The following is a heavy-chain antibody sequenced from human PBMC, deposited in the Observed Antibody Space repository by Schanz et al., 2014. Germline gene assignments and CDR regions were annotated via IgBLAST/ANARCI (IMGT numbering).Heavy chain of an antibody. CDR1: GFTFSRYW. V-gene: IGHV3-74*01. CDR3: ARDNRQCSGPCSGGSCHPCGMDV. J-gene: IGHJ3*01. CDR2: IYMDGSGR. D-gene: IGHD2-15*01. Sequence: VYLVESGGDLVKPGGSLRLSCAASGFTFSRYWMQWVRQAPGKGLVWVSRIYMDGSGRDYGDSVKGRFTVSRDNAKNTLYLQMDSLRAEDTAVYYCARDNRQCSGPCSGGSCHPCGMDVWGQGTMVTVSS.